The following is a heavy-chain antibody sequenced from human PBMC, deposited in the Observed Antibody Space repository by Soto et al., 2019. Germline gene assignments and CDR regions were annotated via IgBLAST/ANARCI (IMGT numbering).Heavy chain of an antibody. CDR3: GKGRSYYYYYGVDV. Sequence: GGSLRLSCAASGFTFSSCAMGWVRQAPGKGLEWVSDIIDSGGSTYYAESVKGRFTISRDNYKSTLYLKMNSLRAEDTAVYYCGKGRSYYYYYGVDVWGQGTQVTVSS. CDR1: GFTFSSCA. V-gene: IGHV3-23*01. D-gene: IGHD1-26*01. CDR2: IIDSGGST. J-gene: IGHJ6*02.